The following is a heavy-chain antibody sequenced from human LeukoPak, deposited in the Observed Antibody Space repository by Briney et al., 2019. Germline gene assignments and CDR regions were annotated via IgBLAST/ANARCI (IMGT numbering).Heavy chain of an antibody. CDR2: ISAYTGNT. D-gene: IGHD4-17*01. CDR1: GFTFTTYG. CDR3: ARDARYGDLDY. J-gene: IGHJ4*02. Sequence: GASVKVSCKASGFTFTTYGFSWVRQAPGQRLEWMGWISAYTGNTHYAQKFQGRFTMTTDRSTITAHMERTSLTSDDTAVYYCARDARYGDLDYWGQGTLVTVSS. V-gene: IGHV1-18*01.